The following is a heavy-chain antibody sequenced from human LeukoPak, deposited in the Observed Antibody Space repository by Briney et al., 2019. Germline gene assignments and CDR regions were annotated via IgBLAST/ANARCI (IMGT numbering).Heavy chain of an antibody. V-gene: IGHV3-23*01. D-gene: IGHD3-22*01. CDR3: AKRGVVIRVILVGFHKEAYYFDS. CDR2: ISDRGSRT. J-gene: IGHJ4*02. Sequence: GGSLRLSCAVSGITLSNYGMSWVRQAPGKGLEWVAGISDRGSRTNYADSVKGRFTISTDHPKNTLYLQMNSLRAEDTAVYFCAKRGVVIRVILVGFHKEAYYFDSWGQEALVTVSS. CDR1: GITLSNYG.